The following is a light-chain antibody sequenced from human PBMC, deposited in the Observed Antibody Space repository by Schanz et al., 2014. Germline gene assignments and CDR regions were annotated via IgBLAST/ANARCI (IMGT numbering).Light chain of an antibody. CDR1: QTINQW. J-gene: IGKJ1*01. V-gene: IGKV1-5*01. Sequence: DIQMTQSPSTLSASVGDRVTITCRASQTINQWLAWYQQKPGKAPKLLIYDASSLGSGVPSRFSGSGSGTDFTLTISRLEPEDFAVYYCQLPATFGQGTKVEIK. CDR2: DAS. CDR3: QLPAT.